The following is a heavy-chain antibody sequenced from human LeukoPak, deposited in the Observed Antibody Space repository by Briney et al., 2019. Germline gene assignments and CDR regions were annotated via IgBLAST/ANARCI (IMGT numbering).Heavy chain of an antibody. CDR2: IYYSGST. CDR1: GGSISSYY. CDR3: ARGGYYGSGNDFRFDP. V-gene: IGHV4-59*01. Sequence: PSETLSLTCTVSGGSISSYYWSWIRQPPGKGLEWIGYIYYSGSTNYNPSLKSRVTISVDTSKSQFSLKLSSVTAADTAIYYCARGGYYGSGNDFRFDPWGQGTLVTVSS. J-gene: IGHJ5*02. D-gene: IGHD3-10*01.